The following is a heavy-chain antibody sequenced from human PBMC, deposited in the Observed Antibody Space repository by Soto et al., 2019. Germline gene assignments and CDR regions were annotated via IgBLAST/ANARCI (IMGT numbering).Heavy chain of an antibody. D-gene: IGHD1-1*01. CDR1: GFAISRGYI. CDR2: FYPSVSS. CDR3: AREKVGTTFFDN. Sequence: SESLSLTCTVSGFAISRGYIRSFLQQPPGKGLEWIVIFYPSVSSYHNPSLATRLGLSIDTSKNQFTLNVTSVTAEDTALYFCAREKVGTTFFDNWGQGSQVTVSS. V-gene: IGHV4-38-2*02. J-gene: IGHJ4*02.